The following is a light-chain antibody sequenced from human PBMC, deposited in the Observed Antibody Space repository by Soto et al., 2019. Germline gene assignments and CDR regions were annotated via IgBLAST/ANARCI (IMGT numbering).Light chain of an antibody. CDR3: QSFDSSLTGPI. CDR2: EVS. V-gene: IGLV2-14*01. J-gene: IGLJ2*01. CDR1: SSDVGGYNY. Sequence: QSALTQPASVSGSPGQSITISCTGTSSDVGGYNYVSWYQQHPGKAPKLMIYEVSNRPSGVSNRFSGSKSGNTASLTISGLQAEDEADYYCQSFDSSLTGPILGVGTKLTVL.